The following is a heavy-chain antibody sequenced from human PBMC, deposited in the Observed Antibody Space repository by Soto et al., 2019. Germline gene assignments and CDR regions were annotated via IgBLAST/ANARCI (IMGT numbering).Heavy chain of an antibody. CDR1: GGSISSSNW. CDR2: IYHSGST. CDR3: ARVWTTVTNWFDP. Sequence: QVQLQESGPGLVKPSGTLSLTCAVSGGSISSSNWWSWVRQPPGKGLEWIGEIYHSGSTNYNPSPKSRVTISVDKSKNQFSVKLSSVTAADAAVYYCARVWTTVTNWFDPWGQGTLVTVSS. V-gene: IGHV4-4*02. J-gene: IGHJ5*02. D-gene: IGHD4-17*01.